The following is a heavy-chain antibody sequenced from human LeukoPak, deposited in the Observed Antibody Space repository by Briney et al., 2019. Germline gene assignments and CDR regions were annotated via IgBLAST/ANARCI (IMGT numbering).Heavy chain of an antibody. V-gene: IGHV3-23*01. CDR1: GFTFRNHG. CDR2: ISPNGGIT. D-gene: IGHD5-24*01. J-gene: IGHJ4*02. CDR3: AKDDAWLQYEN. Sequence: GGSLRLSCTASGFTFRNHGMNWIRQAPGKGLEWVSGISPNGGITYYADSVKGRFTISRDNSRNTVSLQMNYLRAEDTAIYYCAKDDAWLQYENWGQGILVTVSS.